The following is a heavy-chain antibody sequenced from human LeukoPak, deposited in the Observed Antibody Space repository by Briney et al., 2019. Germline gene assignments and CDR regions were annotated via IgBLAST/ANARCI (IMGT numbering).Heavy chain of an antibody. CDR1: GFTFSNYW. Sequence: PRGSLRLSCVASGFTFSNYWMTWVRQAPGKGLELVANIKQDGSEKYYVDSVKGRFTVSRDNAKNSLYLQMNSLRVEDTAVYYCMGTRNEGHWGQGTLVTVSS. D-gene: IGHD1-1*01. CDR2: IKQDGSEK. CDR3: MGTRNEGH. J-gene: IGHJ4*02. V-gene: IGHV3-7*01.